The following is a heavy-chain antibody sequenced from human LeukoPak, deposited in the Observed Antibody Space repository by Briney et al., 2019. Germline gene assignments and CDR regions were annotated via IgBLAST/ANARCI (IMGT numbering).Heavy chain of an antibody. D-gene: IGHD3-22*01. J-gene: IGHJ4*02. Sequence: ASVKVSCKASGYTFTGYYMHWVRQAPGQGLEWMGWTNPNSGGTNYAQKFQGRVTMTRDTSISTAYMELSSLRSEDTAVYYCARSSTSYYYDSSGVVDYWGQGTLVTVSS. V-gene: IGHV1-2*02. CDR3: ARSSTSYYYDSSGVVDY. CDR1: GYTFTGYY. CDR2: TNPNSGGT.